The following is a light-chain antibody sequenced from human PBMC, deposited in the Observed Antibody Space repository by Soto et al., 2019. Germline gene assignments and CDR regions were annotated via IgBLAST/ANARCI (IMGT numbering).Light chain of an antibody. Sequence: QSVLTQPASVSGSPGQSITISCTGTTSDVGGYKYVSWYQQYPGKAPKIMIYEVSNRPSGVSNRFSGSKSGNTASLTISGLQAEDEADYYCSSYTSGSTLVVFGGGTKLTVL. CDR3: SSYTSGSTLVV. V-gene: IGLV2-14*01. J-gene: IGLJ2*01. CDR1: TSDVGGYKY. CDR2: EVS.